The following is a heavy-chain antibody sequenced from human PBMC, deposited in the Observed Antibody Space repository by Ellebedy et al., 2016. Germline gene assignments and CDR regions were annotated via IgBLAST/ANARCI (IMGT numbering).Heavy chain of an antibody. V-gene: IGHV3-23*01. Sequence: GGSLRLSXVASGFTFSNFSMSWVRQVPGGGLEWLSTISGDGETTFSADSVKGRFAISRDNSRNTVFLLMNSLRAEDTAVYYCYYGHYSGSWGQGTLVTVSS. CDR3: YYGHYSGS. D-gene: IGHD4-17*01. CDR1: GFTFSNFS. CDR2: ISGDGETT. J-gene: IGHJ4*02.